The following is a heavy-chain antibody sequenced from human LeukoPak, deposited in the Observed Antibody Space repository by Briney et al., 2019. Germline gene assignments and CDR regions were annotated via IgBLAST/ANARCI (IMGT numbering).Heavy chain of an antibody. CDR2: IYSGGST. D-gene: IGHD2/OR15-2a*01. V-gene: IGHV3-53*05. CDR3: ARGGGPPTTYFDY. Sequence: PGGSLRLSCAASGFTVSSNYMSWVRQAPGKGLEWVSVIYSGGSTYYADPVKGRFTISRDNSKNTLYLQMNSLRGEDTAVYYCARGGGPPTTYFDYWGQGTLVTVSS. J-gene: IGHJ4*02. CDR1: GFTVSSNY.